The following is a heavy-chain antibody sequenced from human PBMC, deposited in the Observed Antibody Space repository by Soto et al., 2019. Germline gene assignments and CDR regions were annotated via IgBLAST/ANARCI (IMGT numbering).Heavy chain of an antibody. D-gene: IGHD2-2*01. CDR3: ARIVVVPAAIFGYYYYYMDV. CDR2: IYYSGST. V-gene: IGHV4-59*01. CDR1: GGSICSYY. Sequence: TAESPCLTCNVYGGSICSYYRSWIRQPPGKGLEWIGYIYYSGSTNYNPSLKSRVTISVDTSKNQFSLKLSSVTAADTAVYYCARIVVVPAAIFGYYYYYMDVWGKGTTVTVSS. J-gene: IGHJ6*03.